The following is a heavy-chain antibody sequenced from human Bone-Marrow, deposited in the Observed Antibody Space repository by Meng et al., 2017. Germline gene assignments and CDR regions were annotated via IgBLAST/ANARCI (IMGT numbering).Heavy chain of an antibody. V-gene: IGHV1-2*02. CDR3: ATTRCSSTSCLPTYYSYGMDV. J-gene: IGHJ6*02. CDR1: GYTFTGYY. Sequence: ASVKVSCKASGYTFTGYYMHWVRQAPGQGLEWMGWINPNSGGTNYAQKFQGRVTMTRDTSISTAYMELSRLRSDDTAVYYCATTRCSSTSCLPTYYSYGMDVWGQGTMVTVSS. D-gene: IGHD2-2*01. CDR2: INPNSGGT.